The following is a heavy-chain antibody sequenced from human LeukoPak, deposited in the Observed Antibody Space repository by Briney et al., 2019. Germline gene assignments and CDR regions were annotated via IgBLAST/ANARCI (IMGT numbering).Heavy chain of an antibody. D-gene: IGHD6-19*01. CDR2: TNGDEDST. Sequence: GGSLRLSCAASGLTFKNFAMSWVRQAPGKGLEWLAVTNGDEDSTHYADSVRGHFVISTVNSNSTSFLHMNSLRAEDTAVYYCTIDLMTGFSSGWHLAYWGQGTLVTVSS. CDR1: GLTFKNFA. V-gene: IGHV3-23*01. CDR3: TIDLMTGFSSGWHLAY. J-gene: IGHJ4*02.